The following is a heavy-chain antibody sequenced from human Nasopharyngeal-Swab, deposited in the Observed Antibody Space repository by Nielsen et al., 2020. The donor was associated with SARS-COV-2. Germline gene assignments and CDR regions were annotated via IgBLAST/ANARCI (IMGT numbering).Heavy chain of an antibody. V-gene: IGHV4-31*03. CDR1: GGSISSGGYY. CDR3: ARALYYYEPLDAFDI. CDR2: IYYSGST. J-gene: IGHJ3*02. Sequence: LRLSCTVSGGSISSGGYYWIWIRQHPGKGLEWIGYIYYSGSTYYNPSLKSRVTISVDTSKNQFSLKLSSVTAADTAVYYCARALYYYEPLDAFDIWGQGTMVTVSS. D-gene: IGHD3-22*01.